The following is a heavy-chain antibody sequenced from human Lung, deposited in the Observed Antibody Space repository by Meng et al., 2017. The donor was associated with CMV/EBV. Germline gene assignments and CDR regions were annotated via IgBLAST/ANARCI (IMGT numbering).Heavy chain of an antibody. CDR1: GFNFDAYA. V-gene: IGHV3-9*01. D-gene: IGHD2/OR15-2a*01. J-gene: IGHJ4*02. CDR2: ISWNCGSI. Sequence: SLKISCAASGFNFDAYAMHWVRQAPGKGLEWVSGISWNCGSIGYEDSVKGRFTVFRDNDKNSLYRQMNSLRDDDTSLYYCAKDISFSILGLVDYSGQGXLVTVSS. CDR3: AKDISFSILGLVDY.